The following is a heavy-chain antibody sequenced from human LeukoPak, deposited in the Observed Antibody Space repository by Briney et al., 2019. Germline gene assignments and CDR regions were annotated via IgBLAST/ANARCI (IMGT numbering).Heavy chain of an antibody. CDR2: ISGSGGST. CDR1: GFTFSSYA. J-gene: IGHJ3*02. Sequence: GGSLRLSCAASGFTFSSYAMSWVRPAPGKGLEWVSAISGSGGSTYYADSVKGRFTISRDNSKNTLYLQMNSLRAEDTAVYYCAKVLSLRGNKDVFDIWAQGKMVPVSS. D-gene: IGHD3-16*01. CDR3: AKVLSLRGNKDVFDI. V-gene: IGHV3-23*01.